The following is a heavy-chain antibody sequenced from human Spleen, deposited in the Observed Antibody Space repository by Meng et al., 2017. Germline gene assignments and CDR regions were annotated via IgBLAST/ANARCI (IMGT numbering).Heavy chain of an antibody. V-gene: IGHV4-31*03. J-gene: IGHJ5*02. D-gene: IGHD3-10*01. CDR1: GGSISSGGYY. CDR3: ARERTMVRGVIIHTLNWFDP. Sequence: SETLSLTCTVSGGSISSGGYYWSWIRQHPGKGLEWIGYIYYSGSTYYNPSLKSRVTISVDTSKNQFSLKLSSVTAADTAVYYCARERTMVRGVIIHTLNWFDPWGQGTLVTVSS. CDR2: IYYSGST.